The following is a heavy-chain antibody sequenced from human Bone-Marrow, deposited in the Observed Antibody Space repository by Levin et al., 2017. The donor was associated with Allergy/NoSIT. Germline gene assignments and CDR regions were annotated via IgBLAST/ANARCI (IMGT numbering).Heavy chain of an antibody. CDR1: GGSISSSSYY. CDR2: IYYSGST. V-gene: IGHV4-39*01. J-gene: IGHJ3*02. D-gene: IGHD3-10*01. CDR3: ASNYYGSGSYYSPLNAFDI. Sequence: SETLSLTCTVSGGSISSSSYYWGWIRQPPGKGLEWIGSIYYSGSTYYNPSLKSRVTISVDTSKNQFSLKLSSVTAADTAVYYCASNYYGSGSYYSPLNAFDIWGQGTMVTVSS.